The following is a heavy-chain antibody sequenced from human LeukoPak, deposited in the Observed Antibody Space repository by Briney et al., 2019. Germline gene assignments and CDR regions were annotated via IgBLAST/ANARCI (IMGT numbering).Heavy chain of an antibody. CDR3: ARHILWFGELLGFDY. Sequence: SETLSLTCTVSGGSISRYYWSWIRQPPGKGLEWICYIYYSGSTNYNPSLKSRVTISVDTSKNQFSLKLNSVTAADTAVYSCARHILWFGELLGFDYWGQGTLVTVSS. J-gene: IGHJ4*02. CDR1: GGSISRYY. V-gene: IGHV4-59*01. D-gene: IGHD3-10*01. CDR2: IYYSGST.